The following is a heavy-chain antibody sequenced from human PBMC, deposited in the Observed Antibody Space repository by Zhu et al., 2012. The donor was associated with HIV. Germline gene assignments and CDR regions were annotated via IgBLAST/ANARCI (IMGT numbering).Heavy chain of an antibody. J-gene: IGHJ5*02. Sequence: QVQLQESGPGLVKPSQTLSLTCAVSGGSISSGDYYWSWIRQPPGKGLEWIGYIYYSGSTYYNPSLKSRLTISVDTSKNQFSLKLTSVTAADTAVYYCASGSDTVATISSWGQGPWSPSPQ. V-gene: IGHV4-30-4*01. CDR2: IYYSGST. D-gene: IGHD5-12*01. CDR1: GGSISSGDYY. CDR3: ASGSDTVATISS.